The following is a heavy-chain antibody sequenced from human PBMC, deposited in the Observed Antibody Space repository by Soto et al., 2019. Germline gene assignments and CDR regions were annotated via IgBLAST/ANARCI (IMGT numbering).Heavy chain of an antibody. D-gene: IGHD6-19*01. V-gene: IGHV3-15*07. J-gene: IGHJ6*02. CDR1: GFTFSNAW. Sequence: PGGSLRLSCAASGFTFSNAWINWVRQAPGKGLEWVGRIKSKTDGGTTDFAARVKGRFTISRDNSKNTLYLQMNSLRAEDTAVYYCAKGDSSGPYYYYGMDVWGQGTTVTVSS. CDR3: AKGDSSGPYYYYGMDV. CDR2: IKSKTDGGTT.